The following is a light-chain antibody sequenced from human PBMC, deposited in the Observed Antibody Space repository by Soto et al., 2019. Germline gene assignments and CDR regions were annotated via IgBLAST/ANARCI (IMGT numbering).Light chain of an antibody. CDR1: QSVDTNY. J-gene: IGKJ2*01. CDR3: QQYGGSPLYT. CDR2: GAS. V-gene: IGKV3-20*01. Sequence: EIVLTQSPDTLSLSPGERATLSCRANQSVDTNYLAWYQQKPGQPPRLLIYGASSRATGIPDRFSGSGSGTDFTLTISRLEPEDFAVYYCQQYGGSPLYTFGQGTKLEIK.